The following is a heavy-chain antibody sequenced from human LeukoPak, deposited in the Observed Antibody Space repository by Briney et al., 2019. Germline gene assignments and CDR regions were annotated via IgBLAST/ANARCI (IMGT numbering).Heavy chain of an antibody. CDR3: ARHWDSAASHPAQFAS. CDR2: LYYTGSF. D-gene: IGHD1-26*01. J-gene: IGHJ4*02. Sequence: SETLSLTCTVSGGSISSRSYYWGSIRQPPGKGLEWIRILYYTGSFDYNPSLKTRVTLSVDTSKNQFSLKLSAVTAADTAVYYCARHWDSAASHPAQFASWGQGTLVSVSS. V-gene: IGHV4-39*01. CDR1: GGSISSRSYY.